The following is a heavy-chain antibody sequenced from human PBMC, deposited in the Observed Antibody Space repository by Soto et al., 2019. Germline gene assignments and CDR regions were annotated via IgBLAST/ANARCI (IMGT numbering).Heavy chain of an antibody. CDR1: GFTFSSYG. V-gene: IGHV3-33*01. CDR3: AREWLRFDYYGMDV. CDR2: IWYDGSNK. D-gene: IGHD5-12*01. Sequence: QVQLVESGGGVVQPGRSLRLSCAASGFTFSSYGMQWVRQAPGKGLEWVAVIWYDGSNKYYADSVKGRFTISRDNSKNTLYLQMNSLRAEDTAVYYCAREWLRFDYYGMDVWGQGTTVTVSS. J-gene: IGHJ6*02.